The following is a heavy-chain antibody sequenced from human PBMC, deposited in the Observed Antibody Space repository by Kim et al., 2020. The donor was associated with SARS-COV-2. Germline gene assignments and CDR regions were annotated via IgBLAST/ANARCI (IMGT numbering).Heavy chain of an antibody. CDR3: ARDGGDYYGSGSYYNRFDY. Sequence: GGSLRLSCAASGFTFSSYAMHWVRQAPGKGLEWVAVISYDGSNKYYADSVKGRFTISRDNSKNTLYLQMNSLRAEDTAVYYCARDGGDYYGSGSYYNRFDYWGQGTLVTVSS. J-gene: IGHJ4*02. D-gene: IGHD3-10*01. CDR1: GFTFSSYA. CDR2: ISYDGSNK. V-gene: IGHV3-30*04.